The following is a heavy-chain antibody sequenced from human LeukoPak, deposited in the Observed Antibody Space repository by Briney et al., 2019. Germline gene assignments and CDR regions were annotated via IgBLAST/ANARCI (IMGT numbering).Heavy chain of an antibody. D-gene: IGHD6-13*01. CDR2: ISAYNGNT. CDR3: ARAVYSSSWYSWEEVGADAFDI. Sequence: ASVKVSCKASGYTFTSYGISWVRQAPGQGLEWMGWISAYNGNTNYAQKLQGRVTMTTDTSTSTAYMELRSLRSDDTAVYYCARAVYSSSWYSWEEVGADAFDIWGQGTMVTVSS. J-gene: IGHJ3*02. V-gene: IGHV1-18*01. CDR1: GYTFTSYG.